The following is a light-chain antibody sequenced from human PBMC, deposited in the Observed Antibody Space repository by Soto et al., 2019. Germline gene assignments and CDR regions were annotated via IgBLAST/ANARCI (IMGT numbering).Light chain of an antibody. CDR1: SCDVGGYYD. CDR3: RSYKSSSTDVV. CDR2: DVS. V-gene: IGLV2-14*01. Sequence: QSALTQPASVSGSPGQWITISCTGTSCDVGGYYDVSWYQQHPGKAPKLMIYDVSNRPSGVSNRFSGSKSGNTASLTISGLQAEDEADYYCRSYKSSSTDVVFGGGTKLTVL. J-gene: IGLJ2*01.